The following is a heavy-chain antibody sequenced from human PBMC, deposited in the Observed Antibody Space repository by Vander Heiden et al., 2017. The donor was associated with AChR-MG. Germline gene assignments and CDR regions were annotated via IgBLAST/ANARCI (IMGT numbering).Heavy chain of an antibody. Sequence: QVQLQQWGAGLLKPSETLSLTCAVYGGSFSGYYWSGIRQPPGKGLEWIGEINHSGSTNYNPSLKSRVTRSVDTAKNQFSLKLSSVTAADTAVYYCARGSGPPIDDGLVTFDYWGQGTLVTVSS. CDR1: GGSFSGYY. V-gene: IGHV4-34*01. CDR3: ARGSGPPIDDGLVTFDY. D-gene: IGHD2-21*02. CDR2: INHSGST. J-gene: IGHJ4*02.